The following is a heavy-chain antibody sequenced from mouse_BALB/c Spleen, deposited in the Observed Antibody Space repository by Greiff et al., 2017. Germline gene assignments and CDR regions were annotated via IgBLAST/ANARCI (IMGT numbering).Heavy chain of an antibody. CDR3: AREYYGSSSWFAY. Sequence: EVQLQQSGAGLVQPGGSRKLSCAASGFTFSSFGMHWVRQAPEKGLEWVAYISSGSSTIYYADTVKGRFTISRDNPKNTLFLQMTSLRSEDTAMYYCAREYYGSSSWFAYWGQGTLVTVSA. CDR1: GFTFSSFG. V-gene: IGHV5-17*02. CDR2: ISSGSSTI. D-gene: IGHD1-1*01. J-gene: IGHJ3*01.